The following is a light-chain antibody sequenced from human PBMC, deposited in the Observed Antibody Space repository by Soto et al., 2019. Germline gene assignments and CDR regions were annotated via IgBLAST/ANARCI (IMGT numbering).Light chain of an antibody. V-gene: IGLV2-14*01. CDR1: SSDVGGYNY. CDR2: DVS. CDR3: SSYTSSSPPDV. Sequence: QSALTQPASVSGSPGQSITISCTGTSSDVGGYNYVSWYQQHPGKAPKLMIYDVSNRPSGVSNRFSGSKSGNTASLTISGFQAEDEADYYCSSYTSSSPPDVFGTGTKVTVL. J-gene: IGLJ1*01.